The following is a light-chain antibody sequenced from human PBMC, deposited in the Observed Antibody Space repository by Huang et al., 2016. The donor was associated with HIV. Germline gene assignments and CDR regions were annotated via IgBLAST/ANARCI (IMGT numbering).Light chain of an antibody. J-gene: IGKJ1*01. V-gene: IGKV2-28*01. CDR3: MQALQTRT. CDR1: QSLLHSDGNNY. CDR2: LGS. Sequence: DIVMTQSPPSLPVTPGEAASISCRSSQSLLHSDGNNYVDWYLQKPGQSPQLLIYLGSSRASGVPDRFSGSGSGTDFTLKISRVEAEDVGIYYCMQALQTRTFGQGTKVEIK.